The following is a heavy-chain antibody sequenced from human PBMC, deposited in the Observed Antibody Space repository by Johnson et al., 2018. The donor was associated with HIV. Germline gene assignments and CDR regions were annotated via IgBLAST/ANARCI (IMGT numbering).Heavy chain of an antibody. CDR3: ARDQMGPGNRRVQWLVPRGFDF. CDR1: GFNFDDYG. Sequence: VQLVESGGGVVRPGGSLRLSCAASGFNFDDYGMSWVRQAPGKGLEWVSGINWNGASTGYADSVKGRFTVSRDNANNSLYLQMNSLRAEDTALYYCARDQMGPGNRRVQWLVPRGFDFWGQGTMVTVAS. CDR2: INWNGAST. D-gene: IGHD6-19*01. V-gene: IGHV3-20*04. J-gene: IGHJ3*01.